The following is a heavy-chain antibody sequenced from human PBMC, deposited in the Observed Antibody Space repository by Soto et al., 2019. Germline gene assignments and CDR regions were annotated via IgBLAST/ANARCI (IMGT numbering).Heavy chain of an antibody. D-gene: IGHD3-10*01. CDR3: ARLLSMVRGYGMDV. J-gene: IGHJ6*02. Sequence: PSATLSLTSPVSGGSINNYSWSWLRQPPGKGLAWLGYINDSGSTNYNASLRSRVHMSVDPSAKQFSLKLRSVTSADTAVYYCARLLSMVRGYGMDVGGQGTTVTVS. CDR2: INDSGST. V-gene: IGHV4-59*01. CDR1: GGSINNYS.